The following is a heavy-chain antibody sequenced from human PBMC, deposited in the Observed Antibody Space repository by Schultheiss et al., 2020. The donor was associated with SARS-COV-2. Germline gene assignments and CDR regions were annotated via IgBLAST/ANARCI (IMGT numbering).Heavy chain of an antibody. CDR2: IWYDGSNK. CDR1: GFTFSSYG. CDR3: AKDRVADGSGPNWFDP. Sequence: GGSLRLSCAASGFTFSSYGMHWVRQAPGKGLEWVAVIWYDGSNKYYADSVKGRFTISRDNSKNTLYLQMNSLRAEDTAVYYCAKDRVADGSGPNWFDPWGQGTLVTVSS. J-gene: IGHJ5*02. V-gene: IGHV3-30*02. D-gene: IGHD6-19*01.